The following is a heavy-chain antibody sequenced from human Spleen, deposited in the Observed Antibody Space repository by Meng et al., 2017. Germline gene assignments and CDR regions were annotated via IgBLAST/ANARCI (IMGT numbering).Heavy chain of an antibody. V-gene: IGHV4-34*01. CDR2: INHSGST. CDR1: GGSFSDYY. Sequence: VQLRAGGAGLLKPWGTLSLTCVVSGGSFSDYYWSWIRQPPGKGLEWIGEINHSGSTNYNPSLESRATISVDTSQNNLSLKLSSVTAADSAVYYCARGPTTMAHDFDYWGQGTLVTVSS. J-gene: IGHJ4*02. CDR3: ARGPTTMAHDFDY. D-gene: IGHD4-11*01.